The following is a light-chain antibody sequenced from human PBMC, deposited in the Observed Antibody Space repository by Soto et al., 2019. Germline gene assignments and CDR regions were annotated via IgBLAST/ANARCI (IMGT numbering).Light chain of an antibody. V-gene: IGLV2-11*01. CDR2: DVS. J-gene: IGLJ2*01. Sequence: QSALTQPRSVSGSPGQSVTISCTGTSSDVGGYNYVSWYQQHPGKAPKVMIYDVSKRPSGVPDRFSGSKSGNTASLTISGLQAEDEADYYCCSYASSNTYVVFGGGTQLTVL. CDR1: SSDVGGYNY. CDR3: CSYASSNTYVV.